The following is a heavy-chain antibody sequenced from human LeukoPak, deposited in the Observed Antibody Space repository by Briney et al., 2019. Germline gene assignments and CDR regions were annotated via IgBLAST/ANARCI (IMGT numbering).Heavy chain of an antibody. J-gene: IGHJ3*02. CDR3: ARDRGGGSYYDALDI. CDR2: IIPIFGTA. D-gene: IGHD1-26*01. CDR1: GGTFSSYA. V-gene: IGHV1-69*01. Sequence: SVKVSCKASGGTFSSYAISWVRQAPGQGLEWMGGIIPIFGTANYAQKFQGRVTITADESTSTAYMELSSLRSEDTAVYYCARDRGGGSYYDALDIWGQGTIVTVSS.